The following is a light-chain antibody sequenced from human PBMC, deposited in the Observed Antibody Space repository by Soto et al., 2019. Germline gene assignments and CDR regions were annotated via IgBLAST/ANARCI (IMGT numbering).Light chain of an antibody. CDR3: TSYTSSTIRV. CDR1: GSDVGGYNY. J-gene: IGLJ1*01. V-gene: IGLV2-14*01. CDR2: EVS. Sequence: QSALTQPASVSGSPGQSITISCAGTGSDVGGYNYVSWYQQHPGKAPKLLIYEVSNRPSGVSNRFSASKSANTASLTISGLQAEDEADYYCTSYTSSTIRVFGTGTKLTVL.